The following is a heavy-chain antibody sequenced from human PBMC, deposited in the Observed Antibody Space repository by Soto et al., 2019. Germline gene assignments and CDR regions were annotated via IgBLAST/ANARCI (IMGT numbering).Heavy chain of an antibody. D-gene: IGHD3-3*01. CDR3: AKDLDRDDFWSGYFDY. J-gene: IGHJ5*01. CDR1: GFTFSSYA. V-gene: IGHV3-23*01. Sequence: GGSLRLSCAASGFTFSSYAMSWVRQAPGKGLEWVSAISGSGGSTYYADSVKGGFTISRDNSKNTLYLQMNSLRAEDTAVYYWAKDLDRDDFWSGYFDYWGQGTLVTVSS. CDR2: ISGSGGST.